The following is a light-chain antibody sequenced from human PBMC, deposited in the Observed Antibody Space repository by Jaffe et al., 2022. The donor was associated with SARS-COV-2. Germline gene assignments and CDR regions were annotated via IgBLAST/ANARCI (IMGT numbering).Light chain of an antibody. CDR2: EVN. CDR3: SSYAGSNNLL. Sequence: QSALTQPPSASGSPGQSVAISCTGTSSDVGGYNYVSWYQQHPGKAPKLMIYEVNKRPSGVPDRFSGSKSGNTASLTVSGLQAEDDADYYCSSYAGSNNLLFGGGTKLTVL. CDR1: SSDVGGYNY. J-gene: IGLJ2*01. V-gene: IGLV2-8*01.